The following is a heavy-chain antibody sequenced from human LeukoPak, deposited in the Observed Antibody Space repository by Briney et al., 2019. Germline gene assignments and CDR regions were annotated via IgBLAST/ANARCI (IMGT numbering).Heavy chain of an antibody. Sequence: AGGSLRLSCAASGFTFDDYAMHWVQQAPGKGLEWVSGISWNSGSIGYADSVKGRFTISRDNAKNSLFLQMNSLRVDDTAVYYCAGGNGWLIEYWGQGTLVTVSS. CDR1: GFTFDDYA. V-gene: IGHV3-9*01. D-gene: IGHD2-8*01. CDR3: AGGNGWLIEY. J-gene: IGHJ4*02. CDR2: ISWNSGSI.